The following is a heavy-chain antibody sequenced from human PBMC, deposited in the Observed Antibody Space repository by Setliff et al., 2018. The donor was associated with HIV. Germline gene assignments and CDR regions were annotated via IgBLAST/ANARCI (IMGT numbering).Heavy chain of an antibody. V-gene: IGHV4-39*07. CDR3: ARQPLYNDYDWRSYYFDY. J-gene: IGHJ4*02. CDR2: IYYSGGT. Sequence: SETLSLTCTVSGGSISSSSHYWGWIRQPPGKGLEWIGSIYYSGGTYYNPSLKSRVTISVDTSKNQFSLKLSSVTAADTAVYYCARQPLYNDYDWRSYYFDYWGQGSLVTVSS. CDR1: GGSISSSSHY. D-gene: IGHD5-12*01.